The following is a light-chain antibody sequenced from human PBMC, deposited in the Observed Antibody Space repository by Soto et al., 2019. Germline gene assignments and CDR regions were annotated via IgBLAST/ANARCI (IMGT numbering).Light chain of an antibody. CDR1: QSVNIN. Sequence: EIVLTQSPATLSVSPGERATLSCRASQSVNINLAWYQQKPGQAPRLLIYGASTRATGIPARFSGSGPRTEFTLTISSLQSEDFAVYYCQQYNNWPPITFGQGTRLEIK. V-gene: IGKV3-15*01. J-gene: IGKJ5*01. CDR2: GAS. CDR3: QQYNNWPPIT.